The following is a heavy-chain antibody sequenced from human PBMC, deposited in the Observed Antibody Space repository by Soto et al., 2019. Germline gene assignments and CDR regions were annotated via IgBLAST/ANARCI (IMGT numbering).Heavy chain of an antibody. V-gene: IGHV5-51*01. J-gene: IGHJ5*02. D-gene: IGHD3-3*01. Sequence: GESLKISCKGSGDSFSNYWIAWVRQMPGKGLEWMGIIYPGDSDTRYSPSFQGQVTISADTSINTVYLQWSSLKASDTAMYYCAGNPNDFCNGYFRRWWFDPWGQGTMVTVSS. CDR1: GDSFSNYW. CDR3: AGNPNDFCNGYFRRWWFDP. CDR2: IYPGDSDT.